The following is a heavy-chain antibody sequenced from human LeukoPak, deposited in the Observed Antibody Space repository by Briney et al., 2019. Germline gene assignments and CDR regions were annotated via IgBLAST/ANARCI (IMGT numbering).Heavy chain of an antibody. Sequence: SETLSLTCTVSGGSISSTSYYWGWIRQPPGKGLEWIGSIYYSGSAYYNPSLKSRVTISVDTSKNQFSLNLSSVTAADTAVYYCARDKTGITVAGADYWGQGTLVTVSS. CDR2: IYYSGSA. CDR1: GGSISSTSYY. D-gene: IGHD6-19*01. J-gene: IGHJ4*02. CDR3: ARDKTGITVAGADY. V-gene: IGHV4-39*07.